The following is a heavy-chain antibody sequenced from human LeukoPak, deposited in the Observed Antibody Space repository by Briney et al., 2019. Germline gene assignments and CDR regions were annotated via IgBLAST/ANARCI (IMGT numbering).Heavy chain of an antibody. Sequence: PGRSLRLSCAASGFTFSSYAMSWVRQAPGKGLEWVSAISGSGGSTYYADSVKGRFTISRDNSKNTLYLQMNSLRAEDTAVYYCAKFFEGYYSYFDYWGQGTLVTVSS. V-gene: IGHV3-23*01. CDR2: ISGSGGST. D-gene: IGHD3-22*01. CDR1: GFTFSSYA. J-gene: IGHJ4*02. CDR3: AKFFEGYYSYFDY.